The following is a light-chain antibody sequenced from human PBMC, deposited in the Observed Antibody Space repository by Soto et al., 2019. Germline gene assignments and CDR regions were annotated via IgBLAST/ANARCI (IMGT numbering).Light chain of an antibody. Sequence: QSVLTQPPSASGTPGQRVTISCSGSSSNIGSNYVYWYQQLPGTAPKLLIYSNNQRPSTFFNRFSGSKSGNTASLTISGLQSDDEADYYCCSYAGNNALVFGGGTKLTVL. CDR2: SNN. CDR3: CSYAGNNALV. J-gene: IGLJ3*02. CDR1: SSNIGSNY. V-gene: IGLV1-47*02.